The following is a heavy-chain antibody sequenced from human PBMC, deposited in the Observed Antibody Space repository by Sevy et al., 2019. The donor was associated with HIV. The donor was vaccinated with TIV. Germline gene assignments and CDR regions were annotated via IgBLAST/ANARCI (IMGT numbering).Heavy chain of an antibody. Sequence: GGSLRLSCSVSGFNFSTYAMHWVRQAPGKGLEWVAVISSDVIRKYYGASVRGRFAISRDNSNNTLALQMNNLRIEDTAVYYCGRDGRGDEALPDYWGQGTLVTVSS. CDR3: GRDGRGDEALPDY. CDR2: ISSDVIRK. J-gene: IGHJ4*02. D-gene: IGHD3-16*01. CDR1: GFNFSTYA. V-gene: IGHV3-30*09.